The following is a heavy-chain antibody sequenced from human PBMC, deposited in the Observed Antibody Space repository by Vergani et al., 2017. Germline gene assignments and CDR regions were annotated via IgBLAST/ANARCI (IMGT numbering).Heavy chain of an antibody. CDR1: GFTFSGSA. J-gene: IGHJ3*02. V-gene: IGHV3-73*01. CDR3: TMGYCSSTSCYEAFDI. CDR2: IRSKANSYAT. Sequence: EVQLVESGGGLVKPGGSLKLSCAASGFTFSGSAMHWVRQASGKGLEWVGRIRSKANSYATAYAASVKGRFTISRDDSKNTAYLQMNSLKTEDTAVYYCTMGYCSSTSCYEAFDIWGQGTMVTVSS. D-gene: IGHD2-2*01.